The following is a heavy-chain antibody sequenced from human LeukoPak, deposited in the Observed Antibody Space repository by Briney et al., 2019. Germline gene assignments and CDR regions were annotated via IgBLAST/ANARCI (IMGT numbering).Heavy chain of an antibody. CDR3: ARGYSSSLGY. J-gene: IGHJ4*02. V-gene: IGHV4-4*02. Sequence: PSETLSLTCAVSGASISSSNWWSWVRQSPGKGLEWIGEIYHSGSTNYNPSLKSRVTISVDTSKNQFSLKLSSVTAADTAVYYCARGYSSSLGYWGQGTLVTVSS. CDR1: GASISSSNW. D-gene: IGHD6-13*01. CDR2: IYHSGST.